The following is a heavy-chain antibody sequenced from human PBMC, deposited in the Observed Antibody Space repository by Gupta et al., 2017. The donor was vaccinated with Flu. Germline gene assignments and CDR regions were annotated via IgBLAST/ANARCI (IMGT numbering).Heavy chain of an antibody. V-gene: IGHV3-48*03. J-gene: IGHJ4*02. CDR2: ISSSGSTI. Sequence: EVQLVESGGGLVQPGGSLRLSCAASGFTFSSYEMNWVRQAPGKGLAWVSYISSSGSTIYYADSVKGRFTISRDNAKNSLYLQMNSLRAEDTAVYYCARDSLKYYYDSSGYLVPGGHFDYWGQGTLVTVSS. D-gene: IGHD3-22*01. CDR3: ARDSLKYYYDSSGYLVPGGHFDY. CDR1: GFTFSSYE.